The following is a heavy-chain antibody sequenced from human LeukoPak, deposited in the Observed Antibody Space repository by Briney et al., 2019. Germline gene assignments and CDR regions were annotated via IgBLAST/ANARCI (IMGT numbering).Heavy chain of an antibody. V-gene: IGHV3-7*01. D-gene: IGHD3-10*01. CDR3: AREVLLWFGVMDV. CDR2: IKQDGSEK. J-gene: IGHJ6*03. CDR1: GFTFSSYW. Sequence: PGGSLRLSCAASGFTFSSYWMSWVRQAPGKGLEWVANIKQDGSEKYYVDSVKGRFTISRDNAKNSLYLQMNSLRAEDTAVYYCAREVLLWFGVMDVWGKGTTVTISS.